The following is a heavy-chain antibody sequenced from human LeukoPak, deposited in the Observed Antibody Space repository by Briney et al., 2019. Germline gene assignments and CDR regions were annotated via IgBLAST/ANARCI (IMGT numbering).Heavy chain of an antibody. CDR2: INPNSGGT. CDR3: XXXFYYYDSSGYNPVY. CDR1: GYTFTGYY. V-gene: IGHV1-2*02. Sequence: ASVKVSCKASGYTFTGYYMHWVRQAPGQGLEWMGWINPNSGGTNYAQKFQGRVTMTRDTSISTAYMELSRLRSDDTAVYYCXXXFYYYDSSGYNPVYWGQGTLVTVSS. D-gene: IGHD3-22*01. J-gene: IGHJ4*02.